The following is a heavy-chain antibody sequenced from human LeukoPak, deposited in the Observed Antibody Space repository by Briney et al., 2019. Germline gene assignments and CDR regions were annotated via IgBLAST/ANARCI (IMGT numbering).Heavy chain of an antibody. D-gene: IGHD2-2*01. CDR2: ISSSSSYI. Sequence: GGSLRLSCAASGFTFSSYSMNWVRQAPGKGLEWVSYISSSSSYINYADSVKGRFTISRDNAKNSLYLQMNSLRAEDTAVYYCARDSTPSTQYCSRTSCFYVDYWGQGTLVTVSS. CDR1: GFTFSSYS. J-gene: IGHJ4*02. V-gene: IGHV3-21*01. CDR3: ARDSTPSTQYCSRTSCFYVDY.